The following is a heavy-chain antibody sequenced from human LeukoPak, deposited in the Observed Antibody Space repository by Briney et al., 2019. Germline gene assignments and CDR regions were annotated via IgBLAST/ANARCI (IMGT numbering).Heavy chain of an antibody. D-gene: IGHD2-21*01. J-gene: IGHJ6*03. Sequence: ASVKVSCKAYGYTFTNYARHWVRLAPGQRLQWMGCINLVNGNTKYSQYFEGRVTITRDTSASTVYMELSSLRPDDMAVYYCARGRGTIGSNRDFYFYYYMDIWGNGTTVTVSS. CDR1: GYTFTNYA. CDR3: ARGRGTIGSNRDFYFYYYMDI. CDR2: INLVNGNT. V-gene: IGHV1-3*03.